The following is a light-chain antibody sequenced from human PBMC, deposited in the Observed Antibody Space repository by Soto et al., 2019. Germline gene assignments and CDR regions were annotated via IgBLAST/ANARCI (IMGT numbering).Light chain of an antibody. CDR1: QTITT. CDR3: QQYGNLPLT. Sequence: EIVFTQSPGTLSFSPGERATLSCRASQTITTLAWYQRKPGQAPRLLIYRVSSRATGVPDRFSGSGSGTDYTLTISRLEPEDFAVYYCQQYGNLPLTFGGGTKVDI. J-gene: IGKJ4*01. V-gene: IGKV3-20*01. CDR2: RVS.